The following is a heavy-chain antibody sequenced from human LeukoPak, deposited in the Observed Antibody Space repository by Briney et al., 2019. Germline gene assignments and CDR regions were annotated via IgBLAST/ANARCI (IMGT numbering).Heavy chain of an antibody. CDR2: IYYSGST. J-gene: IGHJ4*02. Sequence: SETLSLTCTVSGGSISSYYWSWIRQPPGKGLEWIGYIYYSGSTNYNPSLKSRVTISVDTSKNQFSLKLSSVTAADTAVYYCARQGDRYSCGSQGIFDYWGQGTLVTVSS. CDR1: GGSISSYY. D-gene: IGHD5-18*01. V-gene: IGHV4-59*08. CDR3: ARQGDRYSCGSQGIFDY.